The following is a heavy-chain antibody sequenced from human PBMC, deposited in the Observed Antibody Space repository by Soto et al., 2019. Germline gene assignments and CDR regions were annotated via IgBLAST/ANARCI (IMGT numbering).Heavy chain of an antibody. CDR1: GFTFSSYC. CDR3: ARDRTMVRPDAFDI. Sequence: GGSLKLSCAASGFTFSSYCMHWVRQAPGKGLEWVAVIWYDGSNKYYADSVKGRFTISRDNSKNTLYLQMNSLRAEDTAVYYYARDRTMVRPDAFDIWGQGTMVTVS. D-gene: IGHD3-10*01. CDR2: IWYDGSNK. V-gene: IGHV3-33*01. J-gene: IGHJ3*02.